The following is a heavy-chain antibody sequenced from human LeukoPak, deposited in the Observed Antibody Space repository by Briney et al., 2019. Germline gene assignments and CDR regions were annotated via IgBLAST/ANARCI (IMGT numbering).Heavy chain of an antibody. CDR2: IYYSGST. CDR1: GGSISSYY. D-gene: IGHD4-23*01. V-gene: IGHV4-59*01. CDR3: ARVVTHYYYGMDV. Sequence: PSETLSLTCTVSGGSISSYYWSWIRQPPGKGLEWIGYIYYSGSTNYNPSLKSRATISVDTSKNQFSLKLSSVTAADTAVYYCARVVTHYYYGMDVWGQGTTVTVSS. J-gene: IGHJ6*02.